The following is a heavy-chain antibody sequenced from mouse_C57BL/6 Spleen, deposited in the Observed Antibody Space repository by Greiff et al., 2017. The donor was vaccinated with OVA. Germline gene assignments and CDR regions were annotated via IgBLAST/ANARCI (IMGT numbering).Heavy chain of an antibody. Sequence: QVQLQQPGAELVKPGASVKLSCKASGYTFTSYWMHWVKQRPGQGLEWIGMIHPNSGSTNYNEKFKSKATLTVDKSSSTAYMQLSSLTSEDSAVYYCARSYSHVAGYYCDYWGQGTTLTVAS. CDR2: IHPNSGST. CDR3: ARSYSHVAGYYCDY. J-gene: IGHJ2*01. V-gene: IGHV1-64*01. D-gene: IGHD2-12*01. CDR1: GYTFTSYW.